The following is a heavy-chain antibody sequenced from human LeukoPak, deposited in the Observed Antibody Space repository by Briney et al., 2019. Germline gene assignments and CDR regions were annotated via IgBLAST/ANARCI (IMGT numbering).Heavy chain of an antibody. J-gene: IGHJ6*03. CDR3: ARDGKYYYYMDV. CDR1: GYTFTSYY. V-gene: IGHV1-46*01. D-gene: IGHD1-1*01. Sequence: ASVKVSCKASGYTFTSYYMHWVRQAPGQGLEWMGIINPSGGGTSYAQKFQGRVTMTRDMSTSTVYMELRSLRSDDTAVYYCARDGKYYYYMDVWGKGTTVTISS. CDR2: INPSGGGT.